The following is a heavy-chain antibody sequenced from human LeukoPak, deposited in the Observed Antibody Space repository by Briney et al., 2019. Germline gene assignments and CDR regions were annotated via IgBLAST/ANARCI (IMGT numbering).Heavy chain of an antibody. J-gene: IGHJ5*02. D-gene: IGHD4-17*01. CDR3: ARGQGRDYGDYDWFDP. V-gene: IGHV3-23*01. CDR2: ISTSGGST. CDR1: GFTFSSYA. Sequence: GESLRLSCAASGFTFSSYAMSWVRQAPGKGLEWVSGISTSGGSTSYADSVKGRFTISRDNSKNTLSLRMNSLRAEDTAVYYCARGQGRDYGDYDWFDPWGQGTLVTVSS.